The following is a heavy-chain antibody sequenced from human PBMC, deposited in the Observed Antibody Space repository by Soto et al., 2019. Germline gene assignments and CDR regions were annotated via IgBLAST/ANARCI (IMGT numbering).Heavy chain of an antibody. CDR2: IIPIFGTA. D-gene: IGHD1-20*01. V-gene: IGHV1-69*13. Sequence: EASVKVSCKASGGTFSSYAISWVRQAPGQGLEWMGGIIPIFGTADYAQKFHGRVTITADESTSTAYMELSSLRSEDTAVYYCARGITGTVTYYYGLDVWGQGTTVTVS. CDR1: GGTFSSYA. J-gene: IGHJ6*02. CDR3: ARGITGTVTYYYGLDV.